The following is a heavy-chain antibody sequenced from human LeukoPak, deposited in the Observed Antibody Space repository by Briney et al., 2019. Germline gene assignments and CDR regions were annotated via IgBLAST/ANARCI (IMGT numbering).Heavy chain of an antibody. V-gene: IGHV1-18*04. D-gene: IGHD6-19*01. CDR3: ARDQGAVAGAKYDY. J-gene: IGHJ4*02. Sequence: GASVKVSCKASGYTLTSYYMHWVRQAPGRGLEWMGWISAYNGNTNYAQKLQGRVTMTTDTSTSTAYMELRSLRSDDTAVYYCARDQGAVAGAKYDYWGQGTLVTVSS. CDR1: GYTLTSYY. CDR2: ISAYNGNT.